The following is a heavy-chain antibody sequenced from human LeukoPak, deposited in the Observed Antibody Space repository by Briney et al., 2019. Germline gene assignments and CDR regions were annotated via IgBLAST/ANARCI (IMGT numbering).Heavy chain of an antibody. J-gene: IGHJ4*02. V-gene: IGHV3-30-3*01. CDR1: GFTFSSYA. D-gene: IGHD2-2*01. CDR2: ISYDGSNK. Sequence: GGSLRLSCAASGFTFSSYAMHWVRPAPGKGLEWVAVISYDGSNKYYADTVKGRSTISRDNSKNTLYLQMNSLRVEDTAVYYCARDNIKYDWRQGTLVTVSS. CDR3: ARDNIKYD.